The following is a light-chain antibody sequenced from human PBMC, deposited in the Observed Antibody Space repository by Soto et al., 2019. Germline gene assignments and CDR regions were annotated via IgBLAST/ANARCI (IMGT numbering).Light chain of an antibody. CDR2: EVS. CDR1: SSDVGGYNY. Sequence: QSVLTQPASVSGSPGQSITISCAGTSSDVGGYNYVSWYQQHPGKAPKLMIYEVSNRPSGVSNRFSGSKPGNTDSLTISGLQAEDEADYYCSSYTSSSTLVFGTGTKVTVL. V-gene: IGLV2-14*01. J-gene: IGLJ1*01. CDR3: SSYTSSSTLV.